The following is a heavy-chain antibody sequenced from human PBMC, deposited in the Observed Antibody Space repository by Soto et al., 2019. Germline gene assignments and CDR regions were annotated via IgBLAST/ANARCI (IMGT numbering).Heavy chain of an antibody. CDR2: IFSNDEK. D-gene: IGHD3-3*01. J-gene: IGHJ6*03. CDR3: ARPYYDFWSGYSGTYYYYYMDV. V-gene: IGHV2-26*01. Sequence: QVTLKESGPVLVKPTETLTLTCTVSGFSLSNARMGVSWIRQPPGKALGWLAHIFSNDEKSYSTSLKSRLTISKDTSKSQVVLTMTNMDPVDTATYYCARPYYDFWSGYSGTYYYYYMDVWGKGTTVTVSS. CDR1: GFSLSNARMG.